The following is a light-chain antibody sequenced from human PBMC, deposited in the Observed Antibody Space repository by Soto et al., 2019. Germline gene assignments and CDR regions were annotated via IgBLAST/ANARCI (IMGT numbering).Light chain of an antibody. V-gene: IGKV1-5*01. CDR2: DAS. J-gene: IGKJ2*01. CDR3: QEYKSAT. CDR1: QSSSDW. Sequence: DIQMTQSPSTLSASVGDIVTITCRASQSSSDWLAWYQQKPGQAPKLLIYDASTLQRGVPSRFSGSGSGTEFTLTISRLQPDDFATYYCQEYKSATFGQGTKLEIE.